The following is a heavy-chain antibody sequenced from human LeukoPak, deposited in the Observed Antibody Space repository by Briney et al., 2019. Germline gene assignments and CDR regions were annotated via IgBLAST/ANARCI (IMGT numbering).Heavy chain of an antibody. CDR2: ISHDGSNK. J-gene: IGHJ4*02. V-gene: IGHV3-30*03. D-gene: IGHD1-26*01. Sequence: GGSLRLSCTASGFTFSTYWMNWVRQAPGKGLEWVAVISHDGSNKYYADSAKGRFTISRDTSKNTLYLQVNSLRAEDTAVYYCARSSGSYSGVDYWGQGTLVTVSS. CDR1: GFTFSTYW. CDR3: ARSSGSYSGVDY.